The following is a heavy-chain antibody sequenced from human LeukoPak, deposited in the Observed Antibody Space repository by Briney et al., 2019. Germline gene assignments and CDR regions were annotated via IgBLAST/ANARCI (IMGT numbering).Heavy chain of an antibody. CDR2: IKGRSDTI. V-gene: IGHV3-48*01. J-gene: IGHJ4*02. CDR3: VSFYETY. CDR1: GFIFNNYG. Sequence: GGSLRLSCTASGFIFNNYGMNWVRQAPGKGLEWISYIKGRSDTIHYADSVKGRFTISRDNAKNTLSLQMTSLRAEDTAVYYCVSFYETYWGRGTLVTVSS. D-gene: IGHD2/OR15-2a*01.